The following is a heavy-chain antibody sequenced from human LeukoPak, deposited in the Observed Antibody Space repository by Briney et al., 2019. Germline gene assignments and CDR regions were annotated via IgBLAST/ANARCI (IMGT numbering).Heavy chain of an antibody. V-gene: IGHV4-39*07. CDR3: ARALVVPALDAFDI. Sequence: PSETLSLTCTVSGGSISSSSYYWGWIRQPPGKGLEWIGSIYYSVSTYYNTSLKSRVTISVDTSKNQFSLKLSSVTAADTAVYYCARALVVPALDAFDIWGQGTMVTVSS. CDR2: IYYSVST. D-gene: IGHD2-2*01. CDR1: GGSISSSSYY. J-gene: IGHJ3*02.